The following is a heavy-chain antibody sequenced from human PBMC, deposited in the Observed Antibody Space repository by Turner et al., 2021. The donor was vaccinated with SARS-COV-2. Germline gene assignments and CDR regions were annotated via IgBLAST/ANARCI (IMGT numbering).Heavy chain of an antibody. CDR3: ANVGSYFFDY. Sequence: EVQLLESGGGLVPPGGSLRLSCAASGFTFSNSAMSWVRQAPGKGQEWVSTISSSGGTTYYADSVKGRFTISRDNSKNTLYLQMNSLRAGDTALYYCANVGSYFFDYWGPGTLVTVSS. J-gene: IGHJ4*02. V-gene: IGHV3-23*01. CDR1: GFTFSNSA. D-gene: IGHD3-10*01. CDR2: ISSSGGTT.